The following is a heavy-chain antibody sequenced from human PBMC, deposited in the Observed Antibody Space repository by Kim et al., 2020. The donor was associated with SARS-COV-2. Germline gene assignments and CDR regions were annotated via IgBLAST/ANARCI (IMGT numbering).Heavy chain of an antibody. CDR1: GGSISSSSYY. Sequence: SETLSLTCTVSGGSISSSSYYWGWIRQPPGKGLEWIGSIYYSGSTYYNPSLKSRVTISVDTSKNQFSLKLSSVTAADTAVYYCARHRPMVAAAGISAEYFQHWGQGTLVTVSS. CDR3: ARHRPMVAAAGISAEYFQH. D-gene: IGHD6-13*01. J-gene: IGHJ1*01. CDR2: IYYSGST. V-gene: IGHV4-39*01.